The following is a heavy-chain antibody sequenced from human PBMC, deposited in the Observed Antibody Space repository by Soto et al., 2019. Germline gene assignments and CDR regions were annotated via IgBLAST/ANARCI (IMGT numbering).Heavy chain of an antibody. D-gene: IGHD7-27*01. V-gene: IGHV4-59*11. Sequence: SETLSLTCTVSGGSINNHYWSWIRQPPGKGLEWIGYIDYTGATNYSPSLASRVAISVDTSKNQFSLKLTSLTAADTAIYYCARANWYFDYWGQGTLVTVSS. J-gene: IGHJ4*02. CDR1: GGSINNHY. CDR2: IDYTGAT. CDR3: ARANWYFDY.